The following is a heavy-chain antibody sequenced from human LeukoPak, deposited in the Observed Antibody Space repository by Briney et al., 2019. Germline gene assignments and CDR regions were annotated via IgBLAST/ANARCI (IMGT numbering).Heavy chain of an antibody. CDR1: GFTFSNYW. CDR2: ISGNGGVK. CDR3: AKDIHNSGYYKTFDY. Sequence: PGGSLRLSCAASGFTFSNYWMHWVRQAPGKGLEWVSLISGNGGVKYYADSVKGRFTISRDNSKNSLYLEMNSLRTDDTAFYYCAKDIHNSGYYKTFDYWGQGTLVTVSS. V-gene: IGHV3-43*02. D-gene: IGHD3-22*01. J-gene: IGHJ4*02.